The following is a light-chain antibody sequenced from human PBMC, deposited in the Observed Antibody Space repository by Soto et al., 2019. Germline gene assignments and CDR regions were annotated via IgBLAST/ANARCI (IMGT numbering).Light chain of an antibody. CDR3: QQFNTSPWT. V-gene: IGKV1-5*03. J-gene: IGKJ1*01. Sequence: DIQMTQSPSTLSASEGDRVTISCRASQSVSIWLAWYQQKPGRAAKLLLYNSSSLESGVPSRFSGSGSGTEFTLTISSLQPDDFATYYCQQFNTSPWTFGQGTKVEIK. CDR1: QSVSIW. CDR2: NSS.